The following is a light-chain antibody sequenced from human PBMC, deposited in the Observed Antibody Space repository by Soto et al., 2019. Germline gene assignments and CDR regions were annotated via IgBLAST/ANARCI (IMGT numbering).Light chain of an antibody. CDR2: DAS. V-gene: IGKV3-11*01. CDR3: QQANSFPFT. J-gene: IGKJ5*01. Sequence: EIVLTQSPATLSLSPGERATLSCRASQGVSSYLAWYQQKPGQAPRLLIYDASNRATGIPARFSGSGSGTDFTLTISSLQPEDFATYYCQQANSFPFTFGQGTRLEIK. CDR1: QGVSSY.